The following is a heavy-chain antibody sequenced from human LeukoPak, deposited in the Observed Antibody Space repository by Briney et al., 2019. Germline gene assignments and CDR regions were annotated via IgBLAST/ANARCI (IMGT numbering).Heavy chain of an antibody. CDR3: AKDSTHYYGSGSYFDY. J-gene: IGHJ4*02. Sequence: DRTLRRSRAASGLTCSSYGMHGVRQALGKGLEWVAVISYDGSNKYYADSVKGRFTISRDNSKNTLYLQMNSLRAEDTAVYYCAKDSTHYYGSGSYFDYWGQGTLVTVSS. CDR2: ISYDGSNK. V-gene: IGHV3-30*18. CDR1: GLTCSSYG. D-gene: IGHD3-10*01.